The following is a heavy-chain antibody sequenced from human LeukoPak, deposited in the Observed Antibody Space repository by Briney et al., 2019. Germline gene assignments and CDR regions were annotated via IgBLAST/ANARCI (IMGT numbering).Heavy chain of an antibody. D-gene: IGHD6-13*01. CDR3: ARGIAASGYTMDV. CDR1: GLTFSGYT. J-gene: IGHJ6*02. Sequence: GGSLRLSCAASGLTFSGYTMNWVRQAPGKGLEWVASISPSGNYIYYADSVKGRFTISRDNAKNSLFLQMNSLRAEGTAVYSCARGIAASGYTMDVWGRGTTVTVSS. V-gene: IGHV3-21*01. CDR2: ISPSGNYI.